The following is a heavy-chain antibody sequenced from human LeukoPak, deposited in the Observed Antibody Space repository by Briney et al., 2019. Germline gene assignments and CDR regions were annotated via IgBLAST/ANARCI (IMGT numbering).Heavy chain of an antibody. CDR1: GYTFTSYG. CDR3: ARVIIRAARQDYYYYMDV. D-gene: IGHD6-6*01. J-gene: IGHJ6*03. CDR2: ISAYNGNT. V-gene: IGHV1-18*01. Sequence: GASVKVSCKASGYTFTSYGISWVRQAPGQGLEWMGWISAYNGNTNYAQKLQGRVTMTTDTSTSTAYMELRSLRSEDTAVYYCARVIIRAARQDYYYYMDVWGKGTTVTVSS.